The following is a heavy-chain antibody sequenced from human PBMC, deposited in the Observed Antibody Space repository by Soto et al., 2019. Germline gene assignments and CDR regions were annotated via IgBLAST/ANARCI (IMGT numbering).Heavy chain of an antibody. V-gene: IGHV4-30-4*01. CDR1: GGSISSGDYY. J-gene: IGHJ3*02. D-gene: IGHD6-13*01. CDR3: AREAAAGPDAFDI. Sequence: QVQLQESGPGLVKPSQTLSLTCTVSGGSISSGDYYWSWIRQPPGKGLEWIGYIYYSGSTYYNPSLKSRVTISVDTSKNQFSLKLSSVTAADRAVYYCAREAAAGPDAFDIWGQGTMVTVSS. CDR2: IYYSGST.